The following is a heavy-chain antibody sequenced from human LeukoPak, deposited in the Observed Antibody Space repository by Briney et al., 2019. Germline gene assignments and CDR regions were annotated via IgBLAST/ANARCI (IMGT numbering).Heavy chain of an antibody. CDR1: GGSISSHY. CDR3: ARGYQLLYRGSYYYYMDV. J-gene: IGHJ6*03. D-gene: IGHD2-2*02. Sequence: SETLSLTCTVSGGSISSHYWTWIRQPAGKGLERIGRLYTSGSTNYNPSLKSRVTMSVDTSKNQFSLKLSSVTAADTAVYYCARGYQLLYRGSYYYYMDVWGKGTTVTVSS. V-gene: IGHV4-4*07. CDR2: LYTSGST.